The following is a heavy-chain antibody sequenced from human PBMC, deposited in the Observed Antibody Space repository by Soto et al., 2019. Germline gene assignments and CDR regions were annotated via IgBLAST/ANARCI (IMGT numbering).Heavy chain of an antibody. D-gene: IGHD5-12*01. V-gene: IGHV4-31*03. Sequence: QVHLQESGPGLVKPSQTLSLNCTVSGGSVSSGDYYWTWIRQHPGKGLEWIGYISYTGSTYYNPSLESRVSISVDTSRTHFSLRLNPVTAADTAVYYCATTGGYGTPGDYWGQGTLVTVSS. CDR1: GGSVSSGDYY. J-gene: IGHJ4*02. CDR2: ISYTGST. CDR3: ATTGGYGTPGDY.